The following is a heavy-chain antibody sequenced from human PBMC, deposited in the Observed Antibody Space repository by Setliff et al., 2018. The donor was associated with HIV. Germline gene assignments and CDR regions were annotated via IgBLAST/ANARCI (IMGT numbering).Heavy chain of an antibody. D-gene: IGHD2-8*01. V-gene: IGHV3-74*01. CDR1: GFTFSNHW. Sequence: PGGSLRLSCVGSGFTFSNHWMQWVRQAPGKGLVWVSRINYHGSDISYADSVKGRFTISRDNSRNTLYLHMNSPRPEDTAIYYCLMVCDVVRCSIPSLNYRGQGTLVTVSS. CDR3: LMVCDVVRCSIPSLNY. CDR2: INYHGSDI. J-gene: IGHJ4*02.